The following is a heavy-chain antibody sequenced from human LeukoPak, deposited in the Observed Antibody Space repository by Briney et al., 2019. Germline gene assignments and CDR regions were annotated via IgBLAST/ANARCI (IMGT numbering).Heavy chain of an antibody. Sequence: PSETLSLTCTVSGVSISGGTYYWGWIRQPPGKGLECIGSIHYSGTTYYNPPLKSRVTIPLDTSKTQFSLRLRSVTAADTAVYYCARGTPSNPWGQGTLVTVSP. CDR1: GVSISGGTYY. CDR3: ARGTPSNP. CDR2: IHYSGTT. V-gene: IGHV4-39*07. J-gene: IGHJ5*02.